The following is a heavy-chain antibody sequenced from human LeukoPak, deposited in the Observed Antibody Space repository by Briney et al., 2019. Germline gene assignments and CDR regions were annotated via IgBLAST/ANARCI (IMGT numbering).Heavy chain of an antibody. D-gene: IGHD3-9*01. CDR2: IYYSGST. Sequence: PSETLSLTCTVSGDSINNYYWSWIRQPPGKGLEWIGSIYYSGSTYYNPSLKSRVTISVDTSKNQFSLKLSSVTAADTAVYYCAADKRQYYDILTGPDDAFDIWGQGTMVTVSS. CDR1: GDSINNYY. J-gene: IGHJ3*02. V-gene: IGHV4-59*05. CDR3: AADKRQYYDILTGPDDAFDI.